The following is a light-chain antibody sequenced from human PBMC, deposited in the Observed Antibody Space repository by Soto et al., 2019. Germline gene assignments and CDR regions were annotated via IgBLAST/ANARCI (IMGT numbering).Light chain of an antibody. Sequence: QSALTQPASVSGSPGQSITISCTGTSSDVGGYNYVSWYQQHPGKAPKLMIYDVSNRPSGVSNRFSGSKSGNTASLTISGLQAEDEADYYCSSYTSSSTLGVVFGGGTKGHRP. CDR1: SSDVGGYNY. CDR3: SSYTSSSTLGVV. CDR2: DVS. V-gene: IGLV2-14*01. J-gene: IGLJ2*01.